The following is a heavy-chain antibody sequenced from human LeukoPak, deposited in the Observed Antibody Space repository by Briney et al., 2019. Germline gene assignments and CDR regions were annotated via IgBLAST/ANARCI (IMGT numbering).Heavy chain of an antibody. J-gene: IGHJ5*02. CDR3: AKLYNWNVNWLDP. D-gene: IGHD1-20*01. CDR2: IYYSGST. Sequence: SETLSLTCTVSGGSISSSSYYWGWMRQPPGKGLEWIGSIYYSGSTYYNPSLKSRVTISVDTSKNQFSLKLSSVTAADTAVYYCAKLYNWNVNWLDPWGQGTLVTVSS. V-gene: IGHV4-39*07. CDR1: GGSISSSSYY.